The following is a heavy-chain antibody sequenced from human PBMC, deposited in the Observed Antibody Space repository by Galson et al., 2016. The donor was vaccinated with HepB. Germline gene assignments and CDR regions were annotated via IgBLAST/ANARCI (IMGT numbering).Heavy chain of an antibody. D-gene: IGHD6-6*01. J-gene: IGHJ6*02. V-gene: IGHV3-53*01. CDR1: GLIDRSDF. Sequence: SLRLSCAASGLIDRSDFMTWVRQGPGKGLEWVATIYNDGDTFYADSVKGRFSISRHNSNNILYLQMSNVTPDDTAVYYCARDGSEHGRSSGGGMDVWGQGTTVTVSS. CDR3: ARDGSEHGRSSGGGMDV. CDR2: IYNDGDT.